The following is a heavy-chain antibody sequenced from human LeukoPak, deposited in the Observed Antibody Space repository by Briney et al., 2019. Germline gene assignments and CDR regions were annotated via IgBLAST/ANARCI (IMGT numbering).Heavy chain of an antibody. Sequence: PGGSLRLSCTASGFTFNRDWTAWVRQAPGKGLEWVSAISGSGGSTYYADSVKGRFTISRDNSKNTLYLQMNSLRAEDTAVYYCAKDRYPIAAPGDYWGQGTLVTVSS. CDR3: AKDRYPIAAPGDY. CDR1: GFTFNRDW. D-gene: IGHD6-6*01. J-gene: IGHJ4*02. V-gene: IGHV3-23*01. CDR2: ISGSGGST.